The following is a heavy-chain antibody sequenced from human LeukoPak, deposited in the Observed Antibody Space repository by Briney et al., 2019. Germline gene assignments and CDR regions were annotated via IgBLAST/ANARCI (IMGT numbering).Heavy chain of an antibody. J-gene: IGHJ4*02. CDR3: AREKLSYDYVWGSYRESYYFDY. CDR1: GFTSSSYE. Sequence: PGGSLRLSCAASGFTSSSYEMNWVRQAPGKGLEWVANIKLDGSEKYYVDSVKGRFTISRDNAKNSLYLQMNGLRAEDTAVYYCAREKLSYDYVWGSYRESYYFDYWGQGTLVTVSS. CDR2: IKLDGSEK. D-gene: IGHD3-16*02. V-gene: IGHV3-7*01.